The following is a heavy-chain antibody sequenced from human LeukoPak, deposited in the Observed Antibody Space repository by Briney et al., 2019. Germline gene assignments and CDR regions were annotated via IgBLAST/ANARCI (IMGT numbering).Heavy chain of an antibody. V-gene: IGHV4-61*01. D-gene: IGHD6-19*01. CDR1: RVSVSSGSYY. J-gene: IGHJ4*02. CDR2: IYYSGST. CDR3: ARASGYSSGWTGGY. Sequence: SETLSLTCTVSRVSVSSGSYYWSWIRQPPGKGLEWIGYIYYSGSTNYNPSLKSRVTISVDTSKNQFSLKLSSVTAADTAVYYCARASGYSSGWTGGYWGQGTLVTVSS.